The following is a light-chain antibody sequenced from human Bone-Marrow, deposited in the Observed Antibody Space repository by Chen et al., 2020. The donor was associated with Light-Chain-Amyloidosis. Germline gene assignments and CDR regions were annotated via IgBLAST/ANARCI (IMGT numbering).Light chain of an antibody. CDR2: QDN. J-gene: IGLJ2*01. CDR1: KLGEKY. V-gene: IGLV3-1*01. Sequence: SYELTQPPSVSVSPGQTASITCSGDKLGEKYACWYQQKPGQSPVLVIYQDNKRPSGISERFSGSNTGDTATLTHSVTQAMEEAEYCCQAWDSNMVVFGGGTKLTVL. CDR3: QAWDSNMVV.